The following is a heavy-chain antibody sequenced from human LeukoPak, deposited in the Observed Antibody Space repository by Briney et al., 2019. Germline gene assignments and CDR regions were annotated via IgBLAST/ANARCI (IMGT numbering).Heavy chain of an antibody. CDR1: GFTFSSYG. D-gene: IGHD6-13*01. J-gene: IGHJ4*02. Sequence: PGGSLRLSCAASGFTFSSYGMHWVRQAPGKGLEWVAVIWYDGSNKYYADSVKGRFTISRDNSKNTLYLQMNSLRAEDTAVYYCAEDRRSTGYSSSWTFDYWGQGTLVTVSS. CDR2: IWYDGSNK. CDR3: AEDRRSTGYSSSWTFDY. V-gene: IGHV3-33*06.